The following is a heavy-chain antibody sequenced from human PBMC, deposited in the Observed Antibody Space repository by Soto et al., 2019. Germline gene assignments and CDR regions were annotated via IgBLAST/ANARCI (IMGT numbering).Heavy chain of an antibody. V-gene: IGHV3-74*01. CDR1: GFTFSSYW. CDR2: INSDGSST. J-gene: IGHJ4*02. Sequence: EVQLVESGGGLVQPGGSLRVSCAASGFTFSSYWMHWVRQAPGKGLVWVSRINSDGSSTSYADSVKGRFTISRDNAKNTLYLQMYSLRSEDTAIYYCARRGAVAGLHYRGQGTLVTVSS. D-gene: IGHD6-19*01. CDR3: ARRGAVAGLHY.